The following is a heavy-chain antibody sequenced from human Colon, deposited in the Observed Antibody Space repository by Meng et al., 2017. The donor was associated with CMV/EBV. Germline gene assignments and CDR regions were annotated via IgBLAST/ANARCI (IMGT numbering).Heavy chain of an antibody. V-gene: IGHV3-73*01. D-gene: IGHD6-19*01. CDR2: IRTRPNGYAT. J-gene: IGHJ4*02. Sequence: GGSLRLSCAASGFVFSGSAMHWVRPASGKGLEWVGRIRTRPNGYATAYAASVEGRFTISRDDSGNTAYLQMTSLRTEDTAVYYCAVLAVAEPISYWGQGTQVTVSS. CDR3: AVLAVAEPISY. CDR1: GFVFSGSA.